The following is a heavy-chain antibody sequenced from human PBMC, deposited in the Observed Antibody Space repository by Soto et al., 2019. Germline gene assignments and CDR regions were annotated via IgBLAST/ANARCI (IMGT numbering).Heavy chain of an antibody. Sequence: QVHLVQSGAEVRKPGSSVRVSCKASGDTFTKYAISWLRQAPGQGLEWMGGIATVFGRVTYAQRFQDRVSIIADKSTASSYLELTSLTADDTAVYYCAGVASGSTWDYFDYCGQGTLVTVSS. V-gene: IGHV1-69*06. CDR1: GDTFTKYA. J-gene: IGHJ4*02. CDR3: AGVASGSTWDYFDY. D-gene: IGHD3-10*01. CDR2: IATVFGRV.